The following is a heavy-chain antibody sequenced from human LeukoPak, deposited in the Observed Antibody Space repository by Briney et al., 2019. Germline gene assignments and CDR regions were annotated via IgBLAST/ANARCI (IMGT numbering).Heavy chain of an antibody. Sequence: PGGSLRLFCAASGFTFSSYAMHWGRQAPGKGLEWVAVISYDGSNKYYADSVKGRFTISRDNSKNTLYLQMNSLRAEDTAVYYCAREYYDFWSGWTTIYYYGMDVWGQGTTVTVSS. CDR1: GFTFSSYA. D-gene: IGHD3-3*01. CDR3: AREYYDFWSGWTTIYYYGMDV. V-gene: IGHV3-30-3*01. J-gene: IGHJ6*02. CDR2: ISYDGSNK.